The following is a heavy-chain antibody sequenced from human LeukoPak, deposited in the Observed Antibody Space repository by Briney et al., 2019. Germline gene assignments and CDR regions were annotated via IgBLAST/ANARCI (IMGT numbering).Heavy chain of an antibody. J-gene: IGHJ4*02. D-gene: IGHD3-22*01. CDR1: GGSISSSSYY. CDR2: IYYSGST. CDR3: ARHSVHYYDSSGSIDY. V-gene: IGHV4-39*01. Sequence: PSETLSLTCTDSGGSISSSSYYWGWIRQPPGKGLEWIGSIYYSGSTYYNPSLKSRVTISVDTSKNQFSLKLSSVTAADTAVYYCARHSVHYYDSSGSIDYWGQGTLVTVSS.